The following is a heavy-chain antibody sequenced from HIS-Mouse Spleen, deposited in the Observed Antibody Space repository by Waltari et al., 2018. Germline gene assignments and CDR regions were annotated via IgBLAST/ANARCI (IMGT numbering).Heavy chain of an antibody. D-gene: IGHD6-19*01. CDR1: GFTCRSYG. V-gene: IGHV3-30*18. CDR2: ISYDGSNK. CDR3: AKASSGWLDY. Sequence: QVQLVESGGGVVQPGRSLRLPCAAAGFTCRSYGMHGVRQAPGKGLEWVAVISYDGSNKYYADSVKGRFTISRDNSKNTLYLQMNSLRAEDTAVYYCAKASSGWLDYWGQGTLVTVSS. J-gene: IGHJ4*02.